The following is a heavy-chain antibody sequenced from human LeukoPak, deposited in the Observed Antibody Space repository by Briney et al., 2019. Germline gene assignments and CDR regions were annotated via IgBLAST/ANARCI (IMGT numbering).Heavy chain of an antibody. CDR3: ARGLVSSGWYTYYYMDV. CDR2: ISAYNGNT. V-gene: IGHV1-18*01. Sequence: ASVKVSCKASGYTFTSYGISWVRQAPGQGLEWMGWISAYNGNTNYAQKLQGRVTMTTDTSTSTAYMELRSLRSDDTAVYYCARGLVSSGWYTYYYMDVWGKGTTVTISS. D-gene: IGHD6-19*01. CDR1: GYTFTSYG. J-gene: IGHJ6*03.